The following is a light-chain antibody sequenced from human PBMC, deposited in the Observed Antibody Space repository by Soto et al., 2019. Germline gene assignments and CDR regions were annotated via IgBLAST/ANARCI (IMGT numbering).Light chain of an antibody. CDR3: QSYDSRLSGSV. Sequence: QSVLTQPPSVSGAPGQRVTISCTGTRSNIGAGYDVHWYQHLPGTAPKLLITDDTSRPSGVPDRFSGSKSGASASLAITGLQAEDEADYYCQSYDSRLSGSVFGTGTKLTVL. V-gene: IGLV1-40*01. CDR1: RSNIGAGYD. CDR2: DDT. J-gene: IGLJ1*01.